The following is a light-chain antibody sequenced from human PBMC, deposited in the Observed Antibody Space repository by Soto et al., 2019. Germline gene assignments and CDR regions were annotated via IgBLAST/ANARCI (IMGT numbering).Light chain of an antibody. CDR1: QTISNY. CDR3: QQSSSTLLT. Sequence: DIQMTQSPSSLSASVGDRVTITCRASQTISNYLNWYQQKPGKAPKLLIYAASSLQGGVPSRFSGSGSGTDFTLTISSLQREDCAIYYCQQSSSTLLTLDAGTKV. V-gene: IGKV1-39*01. J-gene: IGKJ4*01. CDR2: AAS.